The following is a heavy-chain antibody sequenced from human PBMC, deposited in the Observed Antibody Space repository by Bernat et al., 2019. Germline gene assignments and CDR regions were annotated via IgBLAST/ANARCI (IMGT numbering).Heavy chain of an antibody. CDR1: GGSISSGGYY. V-gene: IGHV4-31*03. CDR2: IYYSGST. D-gene: IGHD2-2*01. Sequence: QVQLQESGPGLVKPSQTLSLTCTVSGGSISSGGYYWSWIRQHPGKGLEWIGYIYYSGSTYYNPSLKSRVTISVDTSKNQFSLKLSSVTAADTAVYYCAGRLVPAAMGRGGFDCWGQGTLVTISS. CDR3: AGRLVPAAMGRGGFDC. J-gene: IGHJ4*02.